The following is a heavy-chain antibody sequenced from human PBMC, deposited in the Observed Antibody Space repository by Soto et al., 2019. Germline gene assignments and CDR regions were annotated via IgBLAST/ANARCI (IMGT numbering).Heavy chain of an antibody. J-gene: IGHJ4*02. CDR3: ARNPSSHWYVFDF. CDR2: IHHTGSI. Sequence: QVQLQESGPGLVKPSGTLSLTCAVSGDSIATNHWWSWVRQSLGKGLEWIGDIHHTGSINYNPALKSRVTISRDKSKNEFSLIVTSVTAADTAVYYCARNPSSHWYVFDFWGQGTLVTVSS. D-gene: IGHD6-13*01. V-gene: IGHV4-4*02. CDR1: GDSIATNHW.